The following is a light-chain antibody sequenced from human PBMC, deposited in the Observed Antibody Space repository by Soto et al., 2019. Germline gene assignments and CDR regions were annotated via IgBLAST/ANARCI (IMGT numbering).Light chain of an antibody. Sequence: EIVLTQSPGTLSLSPGERATVSCMASQSIGSSYLAWYQQKPGQAPRLLIYGASSRATGIPDRFSGSGSGADFTLTISRLEPEDFAVYYCQQYGSSPMYTFGQGTKLEIK. CDR1: QSIGSSY. V-gene: IGKV3-20*01. J-gene: IGKJ2*01. CDR2: GAS. CDR3: QQYGSSPMYT.